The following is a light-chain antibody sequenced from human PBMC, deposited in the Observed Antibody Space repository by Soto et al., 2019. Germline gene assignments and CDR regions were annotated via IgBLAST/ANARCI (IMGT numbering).Light chain of an antibody. CDR1: QSVLYSSNNKNY. V-gene: IGKV4-1*01. J-gene: IGKJ3*01. CDR3: QQYYNTPFT. CDR2: WAS. Sequence: DIVMTQSPDSLAVSLGERATINCKSSQSVLYSSNNKNYLAWYQQNPGQPPNLLIYWASTRESGVPDRFSGSGSGTDFTLTINSLQAEDVAVYYCQQYYNTPFTFGPGTKVYIK.